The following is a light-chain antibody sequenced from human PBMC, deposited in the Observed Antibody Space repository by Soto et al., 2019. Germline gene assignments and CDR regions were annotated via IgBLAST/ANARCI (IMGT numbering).Light chain of an antibody. CDR1: QSVRSY. Sequence: EIVLTQSPATLSLSPGERATLSCRASQSVRSYLAWYQQKHDQAPRHLIYDASNRATGIPARFSGGGSGTDFTLTISSLEPEDFAVYYCQQRSNWPPTFGQGTKLEIK. V-gene: IGKV3-11*01. CDR3: QQRSNWPPT. J-gene: IGKJ2*01. CDR2: DAS.